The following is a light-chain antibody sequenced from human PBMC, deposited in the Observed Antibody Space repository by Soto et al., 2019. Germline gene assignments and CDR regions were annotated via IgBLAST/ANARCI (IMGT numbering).Light chain of an antibody. Sequence: DIQLTQSPSSLSASVGDRVTITCRASHSISRNLNWYQQKPGKAPKLLIYAASSLQSGVPARSSGSGYGTDFTLTLRSLQPEDFATYSCQQSYSTPWTFRQGTKVEIK. CDR3: QQSYSTPWT. V-gene: IGKV1-39*01. CDR2: AAS. CDR1: HSISRN. J-gene: IGKJ1*01.